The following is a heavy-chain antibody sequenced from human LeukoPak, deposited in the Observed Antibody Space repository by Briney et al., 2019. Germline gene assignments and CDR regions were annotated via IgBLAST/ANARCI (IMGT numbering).Heavy chain of an antibody. CDR3: ATVPSTYYGSGSYYNVNWFDP. CDR2: FDPEDGET. Sequence: ASVKVSCKVSGYTLTELSMHWVRQAPGKGLEWMGGFDPEDGETIYAQKFQGRVTMTEDTSTDTAYMELSSLRSEDTAVYYCATVPSTYYGSGSYYNVNWFDPWGQGTLVTVSS. J-gene: IGHJ5*02. CDR1: GYTLTELS. V-gene: IGHV1-24*01. D-gene: IGHD3-10*01.